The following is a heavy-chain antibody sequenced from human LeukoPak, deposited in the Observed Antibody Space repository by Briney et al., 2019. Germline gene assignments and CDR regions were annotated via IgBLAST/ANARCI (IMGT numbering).Heavy chain of an antibody. Sequence: SETLSLTCTVSGGSISSSSYYWGWIRQPPGKGLEWIGSIYYSGSTYYNPSLKSRVTISVDTSKNQFSLKLSSVTAADTAVYYCAYGSGSYLVDYWGQGTLVTVSS. J-gene: IGHJ4*02. CDR1: GGSISSSSYY. D-gene: IGHD3-10*01. CDR3: AYGSGSYLVDY. CDR2: IYYSGST. V-gene: IGHV4-39*07.